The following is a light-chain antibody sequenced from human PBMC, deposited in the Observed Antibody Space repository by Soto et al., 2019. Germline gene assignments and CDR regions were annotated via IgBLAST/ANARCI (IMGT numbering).Light chain of an antibody. V-gene: IGKV3-20*01. CDR1: QSISSSY. CDR3: QQYGSSPYT. CDR2: GAS. J-gene: IGKJ2*01. Sequence: EIVLTQSPGTLSLSPGERATLSCRARQSISSSYLAWYQQKPGQAPRLLIYGASSRATGIPDRFSGSGSGTDFTLTISRLEPEDFAVYYCQQYGSSPYTFGQGTK.